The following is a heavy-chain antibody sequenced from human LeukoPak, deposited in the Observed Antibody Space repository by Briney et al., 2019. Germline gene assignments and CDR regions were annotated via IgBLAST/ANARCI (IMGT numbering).Heavy chain of an antibody. CDR1: GGSISSSNYY. J-gene: IGHJ4*02. CDR2: IYYSGST. CDR3: ARHASVDGNWPRPLDY. V-gene: IGHV4-39*01. D-gene: IGHD6-19*01. Sequence: SETLSLTYTVSGGSISSSNYYWGWIRQPPGKGLEWIGNIYYSGSTYYKPSLKTRVTISVDTSKNQFSLKLTSVTAADTAVYYCARHASVDGNWPRPLDYWGQGSLVTVSS.